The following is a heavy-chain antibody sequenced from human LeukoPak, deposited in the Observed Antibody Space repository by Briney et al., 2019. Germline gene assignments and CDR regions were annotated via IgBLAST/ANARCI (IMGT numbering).Heavy chain of an antibody. CDR1: GFTFSDYY. Sequence: GGSLRPSCAASGFTFSDYYMSWIRQAPGKGLEWVSYISSSSSYTNYADSVKGRFTISRDNAKNSLYLQMNSLRAEDTAVYYCARDLAAAGTTIYFQHWGQGTLVTVSS. D-gene: IGHD6-13*01. CDR3: ARDLAAAGTTIYFQH. J-gene: IGHJ1*01. V-gene: IGHV3-11*06. CDR2: ISSSSSYT.